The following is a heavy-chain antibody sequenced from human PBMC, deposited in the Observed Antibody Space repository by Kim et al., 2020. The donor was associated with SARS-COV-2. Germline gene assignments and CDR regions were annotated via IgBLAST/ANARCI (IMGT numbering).Heavy chain of an antibody. CDR1: GFTFSSYG. D-gene: IGHD2-21*02. J-gene: IGHJ4*02. V-gene: IGHV3-30*18. CDR2: ISYDGSNK. CDR3: AKSGDGGSTNYFDY. Sequence: GGSLRLSCAASGFTFSSYGMHWVRQAPGKGLEWVAVISYDGSNKYYADSVKGRFTISRDNSKNTLYLQMNSLRAEDTAAYYCAKSGDGGSTNYFDYWGQG.